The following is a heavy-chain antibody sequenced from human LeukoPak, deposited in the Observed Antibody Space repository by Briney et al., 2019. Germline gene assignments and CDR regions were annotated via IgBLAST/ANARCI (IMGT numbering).Heavy chain of an antibody. J-gene: IGHJ2*01. CDR3: ARDIRIAAAGKVKRYFDL. V-gene: IGHV4-39*02. CDR1: GGSISSSSYY. Sequence: SETLSPTCTVSGGSISSSSYYWGWIRQPPGKGLEWIGSIYYSGSTYYNPSLKSRVTISVDTSKNQFSLKLSSVTAAGTAVYYCARDIRIAAAGKVKRYFDLWGRGTLVTVSS. CDR2: IYYSGST. D-gene: IGHD6-13*01.